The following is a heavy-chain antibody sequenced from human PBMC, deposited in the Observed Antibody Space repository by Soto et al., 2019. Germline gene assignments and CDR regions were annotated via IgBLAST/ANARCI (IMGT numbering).Heavy chain of an antibody. CDR1: GFTFSYYG. CDR3: AKRDVVAGNYYDFDY. CDR2: ISGSGVGT. Sequence: EVQLLESGGGLVQPGGSLRLSCTASGFTFSYYGMNWVRQAPGKGLEWVSGISGSGVGTYYIDSVKGRFTVSRDNSRNTVYLQMSSLRAEDTAVYYCAKRDVVAGNYYDFDYWGQGTLVTVSS. D-gene: IGHD3-10*01. V-gene: IGHV3-23*01. J-gene: IGHJ4*02.